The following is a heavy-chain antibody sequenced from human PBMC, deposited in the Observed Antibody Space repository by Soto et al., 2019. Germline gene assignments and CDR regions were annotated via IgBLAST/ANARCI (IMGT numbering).Heavy chain of an antibody. CDR1: GFTFSSYS. D-gene: IGHD6-13*01. V-gene: IGHV3-30*18. Sequence: GVSLTLSCSASGFTFSSYSLHWGLPAPGKGLEWVAVISYDGSNKYYADSVKGRFTISRDNSKNTLYLQMNSLRAEDTAVYYFLNGTAAAEIDSWG. CDR2: ISYDGSNK. J-gene: IGHJ5*01. CDR3: LNGTAAAEIDS.